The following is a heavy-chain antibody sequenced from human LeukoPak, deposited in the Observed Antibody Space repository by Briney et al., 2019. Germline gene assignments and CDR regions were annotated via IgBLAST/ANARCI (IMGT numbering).Heavy chain of an antibody. J-gene: IGHJ4*02. Sequence: GGSLRLSCAASGFTFSSYSMNWVRQAPGKGLEWVSYISSSGSTIYYADSVKGRFTISRDNAMNSLYLQMNSLRAEDTAVYYCARQLRLGELSAYFDYWGQGTLVTVSS. CDR3: ARQLRLGELSAYFDY. CDR1: GFTFSSYS. D-gene: IGHD3-16*02. V-gene: IGHV3-48*04. CDR2: ISSSGSTI.